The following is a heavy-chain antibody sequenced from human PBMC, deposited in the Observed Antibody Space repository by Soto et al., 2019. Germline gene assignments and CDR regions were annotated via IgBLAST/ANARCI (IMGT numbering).Heavy chain of an antibody. Sequence: QIRLVQSGAEVEKPGSSVRVSCKASGDTFGRFTINWVRQAPGQGLEWMGGIKPISDTTTYAQRFQGRVTFTADASTSTVYMELSSLRSEDTAMYYCARDPSTVNKLIGVWFDPWGQGTLVTVSS. CDR3: ARDPSTVNKLIGVWFDP. V-gene: IGHV1-69*01. D-gene: IGHD4-4*01. J-gene: IGHJ5*02. CDR2: IKPISDTT. CDR1: GDTFGRFT.